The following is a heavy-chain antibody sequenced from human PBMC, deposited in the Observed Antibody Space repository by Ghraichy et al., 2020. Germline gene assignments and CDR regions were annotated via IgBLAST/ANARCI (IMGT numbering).Heavy chain of an antibody. J-gene: IGHJ4*02. Sequence: GGSLRLSCAASGFTFSSYGMHWVRQAPGKGLEWVAVISYDGSNKYYADSVKGRFTISRDNSKNTLYLQMNSLRAEDTAVYYCAKVQSIAAPRLDYFDYWGQGTLVTVSS. CDR1: GFTFSSYG. V-gene: IGHV3-30*18. CDR2: ISYDGSNK. CDR3: AKVQSIAAPRLDYFDY. D-gene: IGHD6-13*01.